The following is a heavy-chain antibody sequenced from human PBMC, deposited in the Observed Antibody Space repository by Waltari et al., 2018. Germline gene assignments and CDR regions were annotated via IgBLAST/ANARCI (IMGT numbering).Heavy chain of an antibody. D-gene: IGHD2-15*01. J-gene: IGHJ6*02. V-gene: IGHV4-4*07. CDR3: ARDKELGSTVVTQPWDV. Sequence: QVQLQESGPGLVKPSETLSLTCTVSGGSISSYYWSWIRQPAGKGLEWIGRIYTSGSTNYNPSLKSRVTMSVDTSKNQFSLKLSSVTAADTAVYYCARDKELGSTVVTQPWDVWGQGTTVTVSS. CDR1: GGSISSYY. CDR2: IYTSGST.